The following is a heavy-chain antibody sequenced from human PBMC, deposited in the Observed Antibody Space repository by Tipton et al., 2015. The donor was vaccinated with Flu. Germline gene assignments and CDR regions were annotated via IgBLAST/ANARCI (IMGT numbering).Heavy chain of an antibody. CDR2: IHYSGTT. V-gene: IGHV4-39*01. CDR3: ARLSFYDVDLQNHYFED. Sequence: TLSLTCTVSGGSISSYHWGWIRQPPGKGLEWIEGIHYSGTTYYNPSLKSRVTISVDTSKNQFSLKVTSVTAADTAVYYCARLSFYDVDLQNHYFEDWGQGTLVTVSS. D-gene: IGHD3-10*02. J-gene: IGHJ4*02. CDR1: GGSISSYH.